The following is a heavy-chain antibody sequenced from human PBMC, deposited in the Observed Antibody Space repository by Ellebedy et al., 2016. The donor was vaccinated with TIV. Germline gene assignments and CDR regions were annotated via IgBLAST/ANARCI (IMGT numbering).Heavy chain of an antibody. J-gene: IGHJ4*02. D-gene: IGHD2-21*02. CDR3: ARDSPVSNCGGDCYPDF. V-gene: IGHV3-21*01. CDR2: ISRSSTYI. CDR1: GFNLSTYN. Sequence: GGSLRLXXAASGFNLSTYNMNWVRQAPGKGLEWVSSISRSSTYIYYADSVKGRFNISRDNAENSLYLHMTSLTAEDTAVYYCARDSPVSNCGGDCYPDFWGQGVLVTVSS.